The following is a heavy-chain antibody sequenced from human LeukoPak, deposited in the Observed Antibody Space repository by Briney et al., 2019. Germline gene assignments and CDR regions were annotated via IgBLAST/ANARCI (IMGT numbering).Heavy chain of an antibody. V-gene: IGHV4-34*01. CDR1: GGSFSGYY. J-gene: IGHJ4*02. CDR3: ASRVAEWGTFDY. D-gene: IGHD3-3*01. CDR2: INHSGST. Sequence: SEALSLTCAVYGGSFSGYYWSWIRQPPGKGLEWIGEINHSGSTNYNPSLKSRVTISVDTSKNQFSLKLSSVTAADTAVYYCASRVAEWGTFDYWGQGTLVTVSS.